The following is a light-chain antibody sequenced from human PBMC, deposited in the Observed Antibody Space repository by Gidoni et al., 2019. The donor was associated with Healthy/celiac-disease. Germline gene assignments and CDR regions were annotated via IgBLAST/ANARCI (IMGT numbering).Light chain of an antibody. CDR2: EVS. V-gene: IGLV2-8*01. J-gene: IGLJ1*01. CDR3: SSYAGSNNPYV. Sequence: QSALTQPPSASGSPGQSVTISCTGTSSDVGDYNYVSSYQQHPGKAPKLMIYEVSKRPSGVPDRFSGSKSGNTASLTVSGLQAEDEAEYYCSSYAGSNNPYVFGTGTKVTVL. CDR1: SSDVGDYNY.